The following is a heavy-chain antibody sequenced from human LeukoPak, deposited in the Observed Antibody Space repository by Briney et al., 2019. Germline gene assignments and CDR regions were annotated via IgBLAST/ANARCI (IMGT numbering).Heavy chain of an antibody. Sequence: GGSLRLSCAASGFTFSSYSMNWVRQVPGKGLEWASSISSSSSYIYYADSVKGRFTISRDNAKNSLYLQMNSLRAEDTAVYYCARVLRNYYGSGSLWGQGTLVTVSS. CDR2: ISSSSSYI. V-gene: IGHV3-21*01. CDR1: GFTFSSYS. D-gene: IGHD3-10*01. J-gene: IGHJ4*02. CDR3: ARVLRNYYGSGSL.